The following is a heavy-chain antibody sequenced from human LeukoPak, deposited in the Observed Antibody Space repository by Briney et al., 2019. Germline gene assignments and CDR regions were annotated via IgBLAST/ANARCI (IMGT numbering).Heavy chain of an antibody. V-gene: IGHV1-69*13. CDR1: GGTFSSYA. CDR3: ARGCSSTSCQNWFDP. J-gene: IGHJ5*02. Sequence: GASVNVSCKASGGTFSSYAISWVRQAPGQGLEWMGGIIPIFGTANYAQKFQGRVTITADESTSTAYMELSSLRSEDTAVYYCARGCSSTSCQNWFDPWGQGTLVTVSS. CDR2: IIPIFGTA. D-gene: IGHD2-2*01.